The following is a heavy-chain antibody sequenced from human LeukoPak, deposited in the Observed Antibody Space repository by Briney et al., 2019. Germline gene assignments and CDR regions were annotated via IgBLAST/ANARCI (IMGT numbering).Heavy chain of an antibody. J-gene: IGHJ4*02. CDR1: GFTFRNYA. Sequence: GSLRLSCEASGFTFRNYAMSWVRQAPEKGLEWVSSVSGSGSTTHYEDSVKGRFTITRDNSKNTLYLQMNSLRADDTAVYYCAKEVGVFDYWGQGTLVTVSS. CDR3: AKEVGVFDY. V-gene: IGHV3-23*01. CDR2: VSGSGSTT. D-gene: IGHD1-26*01.